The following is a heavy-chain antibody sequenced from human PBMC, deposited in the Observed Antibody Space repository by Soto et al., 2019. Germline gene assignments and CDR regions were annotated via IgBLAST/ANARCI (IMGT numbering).Heavy chain of an antibody. V-gene: IGHV4-61*01. CDR1: GGSVSSGSYY. Sequence: GPGHSSETLSLTCTVSGGSVSSGSYYWSWIRQPPGKGLEWIGYIYYSGSTNYNPPPNSRVTIPVDTYTNQSSPKMSSVPAADTDVYHCARGVVDSSGGTRYHDAFDSRGQ. J-gene: IGHJ4*02. D-gene: IGHD2-15*01. CDR3: ARGVVDSSGGTRYHDAFDS. CDR2: IYYSGST.